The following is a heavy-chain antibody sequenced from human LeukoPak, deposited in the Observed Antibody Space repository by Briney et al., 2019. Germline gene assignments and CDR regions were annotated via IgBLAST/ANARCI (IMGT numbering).Heavy chain of an antibody. D-gene: IGHD4-17*01. V-gene: IGHV5-10-1*01. J-gene: IGHJ5*02. Sequence: GESLKISCKGSGYSFTSYWISWVRQMPGKGLEWMGRIDPSDSYINYNPSFQGHVTISADKSIRTAYLQWSSLEASDTAMYYCARHADYGEFDPWGQGTLVTVSS. CDR2: IDPSDSYI. CDR3: ARHADYGEFDP. CDR1: GYSFTSYW.